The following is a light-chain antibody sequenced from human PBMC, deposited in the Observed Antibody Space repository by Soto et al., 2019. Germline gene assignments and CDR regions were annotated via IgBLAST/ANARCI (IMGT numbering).Light chain of an antibody. J-gene: IGLJ2*01. CDR1: SSNIGAGYD. V-gene: IGLV1-40*01. Sequence: QSVLTQPPSVSGAPGQRVTISCTGSSSNIGAGYDVHWYQQLPGTAPKLLIYGNSNRPSGVPDRFSGSKSGTSASLAITGSQAEDEADYYCQSYDSSLSVVFGGGTKVTVL. CDR2: GNS. CDR3: QSYDSSLSVV.